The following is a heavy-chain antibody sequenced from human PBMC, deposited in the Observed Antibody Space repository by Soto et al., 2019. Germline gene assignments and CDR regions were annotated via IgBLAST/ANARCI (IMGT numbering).Heavy chain of an antibody. D-gene: IGHD6-13*01. CDR1: GDSISRYY. J-gene: IGHJ4*02. CDR2: IYYSGST. CDR3: ASLSEVYSNQLLDY. Sequence: QVQLRESGPGLVKPSETLSLTCTVSGDSISRYYWSWIRQPPGKGLEWIGYIYYSGSTNYNPSLMSRVTISVDTSKNQFSLKLSSVTAADTAVYYCASLSEVYSNQLLDYWGQGTLVTVSS. V-gene: IGHV4-59*08.